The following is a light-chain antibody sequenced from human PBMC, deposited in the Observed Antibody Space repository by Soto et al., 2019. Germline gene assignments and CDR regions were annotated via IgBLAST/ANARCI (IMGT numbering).Light chain of an antibody. CDR2: GAS. Sequence: EIVMTQSPATLSVSPGERATLSCRASQSVSSNLAWYQQKPGQAPRLLIYGASTRATGIPARFSGSGSGTDFTHTISSLQSEDFAVYYCQQYNNWPPSFTFGGGTKVEIK. J-gene: IGKJ4*01. CDR3: QQYNNWPPSFT. CDR1: QSVSSN. V-gene: IGKV3-15*01.